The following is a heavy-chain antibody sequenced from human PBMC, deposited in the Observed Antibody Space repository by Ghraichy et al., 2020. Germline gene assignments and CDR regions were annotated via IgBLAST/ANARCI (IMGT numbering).Heavy chain of an antibody. J-gene: IGHJ3*02. CDR1: GGTFSSYA. Sequence: SVKVSCKASGGTFSSYAISWVRQAPGQGLEWMGGIIPIFGTANYAQKFQGRVTITADESTSTAYMELSSLRSEDTAVYYCASPGGDDYVWGSYRYKATTSDAFDIWGQGTMVTVSS. CDR3: ASPGGDDYVWGSYRYKATTSDAFDI. CDR2: IIPIFGTA. V-gene: IGHV1-69*13. D-gene: IGHD3-16*02.